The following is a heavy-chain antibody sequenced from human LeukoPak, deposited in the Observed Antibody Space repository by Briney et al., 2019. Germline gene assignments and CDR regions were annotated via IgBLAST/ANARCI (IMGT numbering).Heavy chain of an antibody. Sequence: TGGSLRLSCAASGFTFNSYSMSWVRQAPGKGLEWVANINEDGGEKYYVDSVKGRFIISRDNAKNSLYLQMNYLRAEDTAVYYCARGRYIPGPWGQGTLVTVSS. CDR3: ARGRYIPGP. J-gene: IGHJ5*02. D-gene: IGHD1-1*01. CDR1: GFTFNSYS. V-gene: IGHV3-7*01. CDR2: INEDGGEK.